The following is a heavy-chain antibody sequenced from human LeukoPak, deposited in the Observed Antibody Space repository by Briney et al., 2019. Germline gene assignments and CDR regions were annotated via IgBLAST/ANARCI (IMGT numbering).Heavy chain of an antibody. CDR2: IYHSGST. Sequence: PSETLSLTCTVSGYSISSGYYWGWIRQPPGKGLEWIGSIYHSGSTYYNPSLKSRVTISVDTSKNQFSLKLSSVTAADTAVYYCARRRYGDYDYFDYWGQGTLVTVSS. V-gene: IGHV4-38-2*02. CDR1: GYSISSGYY. J-gene: IGHJ4*02. CDR3: ARRRYGDYDYFDY. D-gene: IGHD4-17*01.